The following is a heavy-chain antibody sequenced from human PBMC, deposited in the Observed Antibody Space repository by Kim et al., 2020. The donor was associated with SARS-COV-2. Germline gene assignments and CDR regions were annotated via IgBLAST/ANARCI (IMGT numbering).Heavy chain of an antibody. V-gene: IGHV4-31*03. CDR3: ARGGLGDFWSGYYTLVANDFDI. D-gene: IGHD3-3*01. Sequence: SETLSLTCTVSGGSISSGGYYGSWIRQHPGKGLEWIVYIYYSGSTYYNPSLKSRVTISVDTSKNQFSLKLSSVTAADTAVYYCARGGLGDFWSGYYTLVANDFDISGQGTMVTVSS. J-gene: IGHJ3*02. CDR1: GGSISSGGYY. CDR2: IYYSGST.